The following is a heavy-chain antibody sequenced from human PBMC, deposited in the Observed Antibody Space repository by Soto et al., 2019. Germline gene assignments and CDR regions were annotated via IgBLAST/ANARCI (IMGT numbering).Heavy chain of an antibody. CDR2: IIPIVGSP. V-gene: IGHV1-69*01. J-gene: IGHJ6*02. CDR3: ARYVADITSSYQELPEDYYYGMDV. D-gene: IGHD1-7*01. Sequence: QEQLVQSGAEIKKPGSSVKLSCEASGGTFSTYAFSWVRQPPGQGLEWMGGIIPIVGSPRYAQKFQGRVTITADEFLSTAYMELTSMRSEGTAVYYCARYVADITSSYQELPEDYYYGMDVSGQGNTVTVSS. CDR1: GGTFSTYA.